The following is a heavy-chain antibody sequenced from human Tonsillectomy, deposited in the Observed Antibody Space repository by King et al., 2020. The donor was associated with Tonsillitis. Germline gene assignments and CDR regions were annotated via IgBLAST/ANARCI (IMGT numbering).Heavy chain of an antibody. CDR2: IRYDGSNK. CDR3: AKAWVGDSYSFDY. D-gene: IGHD3-10*01. CDR1: GFTFFSYG. V-gene: IGHV3-30*02. J-gene: IGHJ4*02. Sequence: QLVQSGGGVVQPGGSLRLSCAASGFTFFSYGMHWVRQAPGKGLEWVAFIRYDGSNKYYSDSVKGRFTVSRDNFKNTLYLQMNSLRAEDTAVYYCAKAWVGDSYSFDYWGQGTLVTVSS.